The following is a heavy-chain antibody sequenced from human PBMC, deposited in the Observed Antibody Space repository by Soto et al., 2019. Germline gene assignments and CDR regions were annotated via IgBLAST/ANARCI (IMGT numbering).Heavy chain of an antibody. Sequence: LSLSCAASGFTFTRYSMNWVHQAPGKGLEWVSSISSTTHYIYYADSMRGRFTISRDNAKNAVYLEMNSLRAEDTAVYYCARESEDLTSNFDYWGQGTLVTVSS. CDR3: ARESEDLTSNFDY. CDR2: ISSTTHYI. V-gene: IGHV3-21*06. CDR1: GFTFTRYS. J-gene: IGHJ4*02.